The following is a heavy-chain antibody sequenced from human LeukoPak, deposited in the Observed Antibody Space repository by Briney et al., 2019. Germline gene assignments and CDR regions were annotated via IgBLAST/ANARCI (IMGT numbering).Heavy chain of an antibody. V-gene: IGHV4-61*02. CDR1: GGSISSGSYY. CDR3: ARDRSMIVTN. CDR2: IYTSGST. D-gene: IGHD3-22*01. J-gene: IGHJ4*02. Sequence: SETLSLTCTVSGGSISSGSYYWSWIRQPAGKGLEWIGRIYTSGSTNYNPSLKSRVTIPVDTSKNQFSLKLSSVTAAGTAVYYCARDRSMIVTNWGQGTLVTVSS.